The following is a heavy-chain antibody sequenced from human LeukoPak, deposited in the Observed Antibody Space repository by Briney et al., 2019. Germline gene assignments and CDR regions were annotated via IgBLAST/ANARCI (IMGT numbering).Heavy chain of an antibody. CDR1: GFTFSSYE. Sequence: GGSLRLSCAASGFTFSSYEMNWVRQAPGKGLEWVSYISSSGTTIYYADSLKGRFTISRDNAENSVYLQMNSLGAEDTAVYYCARPYYYASGSSYFDYWGQGTLVTVSS. D-gene: IGHD3-10*01. V-gene: IGHV3-48*03. CDR3: ARPYYYASGSSYFDY. CDR2: ISSSGTTI. J-gene: IGHJ4*02.